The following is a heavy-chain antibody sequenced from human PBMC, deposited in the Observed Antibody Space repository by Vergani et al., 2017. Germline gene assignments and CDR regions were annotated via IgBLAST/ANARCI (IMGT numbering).Heavy chain of an antibody. V-gene: IGHV1-69*01. D-gene: IGHD4-17*01. CDR3: ARSLRGGDYLDNWFDP. Sequence: QVQLVQSGAEVKKPGSSVKVSCKASGGPFSSYAISWVRQAHGQGLEWMGGIIPIFGTANYAQKFQGRVTITADETTSTAYMELSSLRSEDTAVYYCARSLRGGDYLDNWFDPWGQGTLVTVSS. CDR1: GGPFSSYA. J-gene: IGHJ5*02. CDR2: IIPIFGTA.